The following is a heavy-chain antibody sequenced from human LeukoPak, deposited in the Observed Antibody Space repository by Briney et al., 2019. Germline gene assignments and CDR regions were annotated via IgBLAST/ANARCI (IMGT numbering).Heavy chain of an antibody. V-gene: IGHV4-34*01. CDR1: GDSISGNY. CDR2: INHSGST. D-gene: IGHD2-8*01. Sequence: SETLSLTCTVSGDSISGNYWTWIRQPPGKGLGWIGEINHSGSTNYNPSLKSRVTISVDTSKNQFSLKLSSVTAADTAVYYCARRGYCTNGVCNNWFDPWGQGTLVTVSS. J-gene: IGHJ5*02. CDR3: ARRGYCTNGVCNNWFDP.